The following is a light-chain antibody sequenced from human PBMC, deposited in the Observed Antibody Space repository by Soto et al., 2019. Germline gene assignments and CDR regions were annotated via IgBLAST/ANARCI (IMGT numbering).Light chain of an antibody. CDR1: QSVSSY. J-gene: IGKJ1*01. CDR2: DAS. CDR3: LQRSGWPWT. Sequence: EIVLTQSQATLSLSPGERATLSCRASQSVSSYLAWYQQKPGQAPRLLIYDASNRATDIPARFSGSGSGTDFTLTISSLEPEDFAVYYCLQRSGWPWTFGQGTKMEI. V-gene: IGKV3-11*01.